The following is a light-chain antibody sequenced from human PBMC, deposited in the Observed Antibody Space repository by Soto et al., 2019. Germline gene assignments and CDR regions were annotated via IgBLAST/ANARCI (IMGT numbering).Light chain of an antibody. J-gene: IGKJ2*01. CDR1: HSVSSNY. Sequence: EIVLTQSPGTLSLSPGERATLSCRASHSVSSNYLAWYQQQPGQAPRLLIHGASRRATGIPDRFSGSGSGTDFTLPITRLEPEDFAVYSCQQYGTSPYTFGQGTKLEIK. V-gene: IGKV3-20*01. CDR2: GAS. CDR3: QQYGTSPYT.